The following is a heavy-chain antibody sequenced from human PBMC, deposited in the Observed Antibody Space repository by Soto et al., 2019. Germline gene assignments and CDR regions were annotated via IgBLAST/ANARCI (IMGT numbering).Heavy chain of an antibody. D-gene: IGHD3-22*01. CDR2: IYYSGRT. CDR3: ARDHPYYYDSSGRISSGGNWFDP. V-gene: IGHV4-59*01. Sequence: KTSETLSLTCNLSGGSFHNFYWLWIRQPPGKGLEWIGYIYYSGRTNYNPSLKSRVTISVDTSKNQFSLKLSSVTAADTAVYYCARDHPYYYDSSGRISSGGNWFDPWGQGTLVTVSS. CDR1: GGSFHNFY. J-gene: IGHJ5*02.